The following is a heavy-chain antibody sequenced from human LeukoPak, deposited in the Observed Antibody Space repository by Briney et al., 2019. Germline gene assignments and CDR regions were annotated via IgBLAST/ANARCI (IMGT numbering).Heavy chain of an antibody. Sequence: SETLSLTCTVSGGSISSYYWSWIRQPPGKGLEWIGYIYYSGSTNYNPSLKSRVTISVDASKNQFSLKLSSVTAADTAVYYCARGHYYGSGSPLDYWGQGTLVTVSS. CDR2: IYYSGST. CDR1: GGSISSYY. J-gene: IGHJ4*02. V-gene: IGHV4-59*01. CDR3: ARGHYYGSGSPLDY. D-gene: IGHD3-10*01.